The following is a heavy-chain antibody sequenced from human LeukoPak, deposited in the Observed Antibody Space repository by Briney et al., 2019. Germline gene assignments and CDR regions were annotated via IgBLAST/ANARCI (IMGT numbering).Heavy chain of an antibody. CDR2: INSDGSST. V-gene: IGHV3-74*01. Sequence: AGGSLRLSCAASGFTFSSYWMHWVRQAPGKGLVWVSRINSDGSSTSYADSVKGRFTISRDNAKNTLYLQMNSLRAEDTAVYYCAKDGGQLVPDWFDPWGRGTLVTVSS. CDR1: GFTFSSYW. D-gene: IGHD6-13*01. J-gene: IGHJ5*02. CDR3: AKDGGQLVPDWFDP.